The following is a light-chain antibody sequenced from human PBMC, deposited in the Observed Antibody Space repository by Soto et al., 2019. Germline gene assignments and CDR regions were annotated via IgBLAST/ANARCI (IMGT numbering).Light chain of an antibody. J-gene: IGKJ2*01. V-gene: IGKV1-5*01. Sequence: DIQMTQSPSTLSASVGDRVTITCRASQSIRSWLAWYQQKPGKAPKHLIYGASNLESGVPSRFSGSGSGTEFTLTISSLQPDDFASYFCQQYDSYSYTFGQGTKLEIK. CDR2: GAS. CDR1: QSIRSW. CDR3: QQYDSYSYT.